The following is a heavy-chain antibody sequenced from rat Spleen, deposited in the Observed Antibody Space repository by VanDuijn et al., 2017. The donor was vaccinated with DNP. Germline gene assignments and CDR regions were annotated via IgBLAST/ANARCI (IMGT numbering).Heavy chain of an antibody. D-gene: IGHD1-2*01. CDR2: ISHDDSGT. J-gene: IGHJ2*01. Sequence: EVQLVESGGDLVQPGRSLKLSCAVSGITFSDHNMAWVRQAPKKGLEWVATISHDDSGTYYRDSVKGRFTISRDNAQNTLYLQMNSLRSEDTATYYCTRGPIYYQASYIPDYWGQGVMVTVSS. CDR1: GITFSDHN. V-gene: IGHV5-7*01. CDR3: TRGPIYYQASYIPDY.